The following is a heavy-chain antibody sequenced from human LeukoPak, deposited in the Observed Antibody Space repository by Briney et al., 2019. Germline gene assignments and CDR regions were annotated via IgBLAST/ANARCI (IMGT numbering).Heavy chain of an antibody. J-gene: IGHJ4*02. CDR2: ISGSGGST. V-gene: IGHV3-23*01. CDR1: GFTFSSYA. CDR3: AKRPTYYYDSSGY. Sequence: GGSLRLSCTASGFTFSSYAMSWVRQAPGKGLEWVSAISGSGGSTYYADSVKGRFTISRDNSKNTLYLQMNSLRAEDTAVYYCAKRPTYYYDSSGYWGQGTLVTVSS. D-gene: IGHD3-22*01.